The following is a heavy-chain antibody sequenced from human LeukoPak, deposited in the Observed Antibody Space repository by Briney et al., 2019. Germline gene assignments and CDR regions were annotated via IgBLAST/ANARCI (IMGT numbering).Heavy chain of an antibody. CDR2: GDYSGGT. CDR3: AGERGEEYSSGWYKRNYFDN. CDR1: GDSFSSVTGY. D-gene: IGHD6-19*01. Sequence: SETLSLPCTVSGDSFSSVTGYWAWIRQPPGKGLEWIASGDYSGGTYYNPSLESRVAISADMSKNQFSLKLTSVTGADTAVYYCAGERGEEYSSGWYKRNYFDNWGQGIRVTVSS. J-gene: IGHJ4*02. V-gene: IGHV4-39*07.